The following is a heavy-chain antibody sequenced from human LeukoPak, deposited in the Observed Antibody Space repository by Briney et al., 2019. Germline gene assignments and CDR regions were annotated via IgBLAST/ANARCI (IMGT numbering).Heavy chain of an antibody. J-gene: IGHJ3*02. CDR3: ARDAVI. D-gene: IGHD6-19*01. CDR2: IYRSGDT. CDR1: GFTVNSNY. V-gene: IGHV3-53*01. Sequence: GGSLRLSCAASGFTVNSNYMSWVRQAPGKGLEWVSIIYRSGDTYYADSVKGRFTISRDNSKNTLYLQMNSLRAEDTAVYYCARDAVIWGQGTMVTVSS.